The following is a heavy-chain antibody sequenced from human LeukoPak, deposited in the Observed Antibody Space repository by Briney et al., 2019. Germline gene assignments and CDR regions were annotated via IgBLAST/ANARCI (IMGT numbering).Heavy chain of an antibody. J-gene: IGHJ6*03. CDR3: ARVVRGDYYYYYYMDV. V-gene: IGHV1-18*01. D-gene: IGHD3-10*01. CDR2: ISAYNGNT. Sequence: VASVKVSCKASGYTFTSYGISWVRQAPGQGLEWMGWISAYNGNTNYAQKLQGRVTMTTDTSTSTAYMELRRLRSDDTAVYYCARVVRGDYYYYYYMDVWGKGTTVTISS. CDR1: GYTFTSYG.